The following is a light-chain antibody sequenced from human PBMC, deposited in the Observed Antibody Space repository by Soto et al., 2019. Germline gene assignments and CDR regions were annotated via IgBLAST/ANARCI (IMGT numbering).Light chain of an antibody. V-gene: IGKV3-11*01. Sequence: EVVLTQSPATLSLSPGERATLSCRASQGVSSYLAWYQQKPGQPPRLLIYDASNRAAGIPDRFSGDGSGTDLTLTISRLEPEDFAVYYCQQYDTSAITFGQGTRLEIK. J-gene: IGKJ5*01. CDR2: DAS. CDR3: QQYDTSAIT. CDR1: QGVSSY.